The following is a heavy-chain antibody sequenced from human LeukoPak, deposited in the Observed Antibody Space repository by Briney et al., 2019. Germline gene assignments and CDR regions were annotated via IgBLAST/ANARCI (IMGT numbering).Heavy chain of an antibody. V-gene: IGHV1-24*01. CDR1: GYTLTELS. D-gene: IGHD3-10*01. J-gene: IGHJ4*02. CDR2: FDPEDGET. Sequence: ASVKDSCKVSGYTLTELSMHWVRQAPGKGLEWMGGFDPEDGETIYAQKFQGRVTMTEDTSTDTAYMELSSLRSEDTAVYYCATGSRSVLPWFGEFDYWGQGTLVTVSS. CDR3: ATGSRSVLPWFGEFDY.